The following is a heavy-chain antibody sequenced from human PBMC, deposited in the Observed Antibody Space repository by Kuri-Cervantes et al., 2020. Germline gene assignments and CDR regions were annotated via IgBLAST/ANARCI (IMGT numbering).Heavy chain of an antibody. CDR2: IYYSGST. CDR3: ARWYYDFWSGYSIYGMDV. J-gene: IGHJ6*02. Sequence: ESLKISCTVSGGSISSGGYYWSWIRQHPGKGLEWIGYIYYSGSTNYNPSLKSRVTISVDTSKNQFSLKLSSVTAADTAVYYCARWYYDFWSGYSIYGMDVWGQGTTVTVSS. D-gene: IGHD3-3*01. V-gene: IGHV4-61*08. CDR1: GGSISSGGYY.